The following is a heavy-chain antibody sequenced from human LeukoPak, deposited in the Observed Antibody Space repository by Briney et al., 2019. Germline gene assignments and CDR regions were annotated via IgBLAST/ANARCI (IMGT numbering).Heavy chain of an antibody. CDR3: AKSRELTGITGTILLDY. J-gene: IGHJ4*02. CDR1: GFTFSSYA. CDR2: IRYDGSNK. D-gene: IGHD1-7*01. Sequence: GGSLRLSCAASGFTFSSYAMHWVRQAPGKGLEWVAFIRYDGSNKYYADSVKGRFTISRDNSKNTLHLQMNSLRAEDTAVYYCAKSRELTGITGTILLDYWGQGTLVTVSS. V-gene: IGHV3-30*02.